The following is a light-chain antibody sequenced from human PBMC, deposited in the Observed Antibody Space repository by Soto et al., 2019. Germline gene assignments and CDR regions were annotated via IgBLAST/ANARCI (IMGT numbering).Light chain of an antibody. CDR2: GSS. J-gene: IGKJ4*01. CDR3: QQTYDSLVS. Sequence: DIRMTQSPPSLSASVGDRVTITCRASQTISDYLHWYQQKPGKAPTLLIYGSSSLQTGVPPRFSGSGSGTEFTLTISSLQPEDFGTYYCQQTYDSLVSFGGGTKVDLK. CDR1: QTISDY. V-gene: IGKV1-39*01.